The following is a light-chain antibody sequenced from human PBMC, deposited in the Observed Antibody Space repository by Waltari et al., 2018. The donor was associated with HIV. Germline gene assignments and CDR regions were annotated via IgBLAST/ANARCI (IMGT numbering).Light chain of an antibody. Sequence: EIVMTQSPPTLSVSPGQRVTLSCRASQSISANVAWYQQRPGQAPRLLIYEAATRPTGIPARFSCSGSGTEFTLTITNLQSEDFATYFCQQYDSGPRGITFGQGTMLEI. CDR3: QQYDSGPRGIT. V-gene: IGKV3-15*01. CDR2: EAA. J-gene: IGKJ2*01. CDR1: QSISAN.